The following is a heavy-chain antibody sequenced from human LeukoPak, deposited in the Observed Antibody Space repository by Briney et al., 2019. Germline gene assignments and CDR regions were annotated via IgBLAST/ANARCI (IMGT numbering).Heavy chain of an antibody. CDR1: GFTFSSYA. Sequence: HPGGSLRLSCAASGFTFSSYAMSWVRQAPGKGLEWVSGISGSGGSTYYADSVKGRFTISRDTSKNTLYLQVNSLRAEDTAVYYCAKGRSISCSGGTCYPFDFWGQGSLVTVSS. CDR2: ISGSGGST. D-gene: IGHD2-15*01. CDR3: AKGRSISCSGGTCYPFDF. J-gene: IGHJ4*02. V-gene: IGHV3-23*01.